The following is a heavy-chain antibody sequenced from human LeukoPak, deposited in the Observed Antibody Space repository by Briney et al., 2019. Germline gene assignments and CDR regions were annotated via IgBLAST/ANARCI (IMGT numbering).Heavy chain of an antibody. CDR2: IWFDGRNH. D-gene: IGHD2-2*01. CDR3: ARAGIVVVPAAANWFDP. Sequence: GGSLRLSCAASGFTFNAFAMHWLRQAPGKGLEWVAVIWFDGRNHYYADSVKGRFTVSRDNSKNTVYLQMTSLRDEDTAVYYCARAGIVVVPAAANWFDPWGQGTLVTVSS. J-gene: IGHJ5*02. CDR1: GFTFNAFA. V-gene: IGHV3-33*01.